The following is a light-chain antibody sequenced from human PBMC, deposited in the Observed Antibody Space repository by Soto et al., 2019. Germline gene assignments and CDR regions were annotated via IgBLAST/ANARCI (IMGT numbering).Light chain of an antibody. CDR2: DVS. J-gene: IGLJ1*01. V-gene: IGLV2-11*01. CDR3: CSYAGSYYV. CDR1: SSDVGGYNY. Sequence: QSALTQPRSVSGSPGQSVTISCTGTSSDVGGYNYVSWYQQHPGKATKLMIYDVSKRPSGVPDRFSGSKSGNTASQTISGLQAEDEADYYCCSYAGSYYVFGTGTKVTVL.